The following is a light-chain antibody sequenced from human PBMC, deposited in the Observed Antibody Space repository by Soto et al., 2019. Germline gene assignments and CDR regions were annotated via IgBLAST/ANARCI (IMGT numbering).Light chain of an antibody. J-gene: IGKJ1*01. CDR3: HQLTDWPPQWT. CDR1: QSISSY. Sequence: EVVLTQSPDTLSLPPGERATLSCRASQSISSYLAWYQQKPGQAPRLLIYDASSRATGIPARFSGSGSGTDFTLTISSLEPEDVAVYYCHQLTDWPPQWTFGQGTKVEIK. V-gene: IGKV3-11*01. CDR2: DAS.